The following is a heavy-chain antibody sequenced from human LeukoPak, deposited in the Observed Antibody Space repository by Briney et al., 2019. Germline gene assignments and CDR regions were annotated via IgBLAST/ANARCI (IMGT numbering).Heavy chain of an antibody. CDR1: GGSFSGYY. Sequence: PSETLSLTCAVYGGSFSGYYWSWIRQPPGKGLEWIGEINHSGSTNYNPSLKSRVTISLDTSKNQFSLKLTSVTAADTAVYYCARGDRDYDETWFDPWGQGTLVTVSS. V-gene: IGHV4-34*01. CDR3: ARGDRDYDETWFDP. CDR2: INHSGST. J-gene: IGHJ5*02. D-gene: IGHD3-16*01.